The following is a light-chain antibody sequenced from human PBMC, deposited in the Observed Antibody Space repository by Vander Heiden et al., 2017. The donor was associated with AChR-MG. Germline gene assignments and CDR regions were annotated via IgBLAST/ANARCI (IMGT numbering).Light chain of an antibody. Sequence: EIVLTQSPGTLSLSPGERATLSCRASQSVSNNYLAWYQQKPGQAPRLLIFGASSRATGIPDRFSGSGSGTDFTLTISRLEPQDFALYYCQQYGSSPPHTFGQGTKLEIK. CDR3: QQYGSSPPHT. CDR2: GAS. V-gene: IGKV3-20*01. J-gene: IGKJ2*01. CDR1: QSVSNNY.